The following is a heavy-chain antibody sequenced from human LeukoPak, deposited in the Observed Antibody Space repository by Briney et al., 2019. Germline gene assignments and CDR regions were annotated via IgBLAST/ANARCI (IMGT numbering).Heavy chain of an antibody. CDR1: GYTFTSYA. J-gene: IGHJ4*02. CDR3: ARVSRITFGGVIVMNWPY. V-gene: IGHV7-4-1*02. Sequence: GASVKVSCKASGYTFTSYAMNWVRQAPGQGLEWMGWINTNTGNPTYAQGFTGRFVFSLDASVSTAYLQISSLKAEDTAVYYCARVSRITFGGVIVMNWPYWGQGTLVTVSS. CDR2: INTNTGNP. D-gene: IGHD3-16*02.